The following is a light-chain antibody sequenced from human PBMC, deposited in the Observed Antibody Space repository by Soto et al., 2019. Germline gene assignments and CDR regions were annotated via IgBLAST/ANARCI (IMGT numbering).Light chain of an antibody. Sequence: EIVLTQSPGTLSLSPGDRATLSCRASQSVSSSDLAWYQQKPGQAHRLLIYGASTRATGIPDRFSGSGSGTDYTHTVSRLEPEDVAVYYCQQYGGSTLYTFGQETKLEL. CDR1: QSVSSSD. J-gene: IGKJ2*01. V-gene: IGKV3-20*01. CDR3: QQYGGSTLYT. CDR2: GAS.